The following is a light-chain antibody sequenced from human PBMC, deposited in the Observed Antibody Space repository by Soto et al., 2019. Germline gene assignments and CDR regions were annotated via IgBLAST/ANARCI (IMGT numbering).Light chain of an antibody. Sequence: SYELTQPPSVSVSPGQTASITCSGDKLGDKYACWYQQKPGQSPVLVIYQDSKRPSGIPERFSGSNSGNTATLTISGTQAXDEADYYCQAWDSSVVFGGGTKVTV. V-gene: IGLV3-1*01. CDR3: QAWDSSVV. J-gene: IGLJ2*01. CDR2: QDS. CDR1: KLGDKY.